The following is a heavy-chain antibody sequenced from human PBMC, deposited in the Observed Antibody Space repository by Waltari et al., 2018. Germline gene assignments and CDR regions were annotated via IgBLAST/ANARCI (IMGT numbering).Heavy chain of an antibody. J-gene: IGHJ5*02. CDR3: ARLALPAKTGAFDP. CDR2: INTSGTT. CDR1: GCSISRGSYY. V-gene: IGHV4-61*02. D-gene: IGHD2-2*01. Sequence: QVQLQESGPGLVKPSQTLSLTCTVSGCSISRGSYYWRWIRQPAGKGLEWIGRINTSGTTHYNPSLQSRVTISVDTSKNQFSLKLSSVTAADTAVYYCARLALPAKTGAFDPWGQGTLVTVSS.